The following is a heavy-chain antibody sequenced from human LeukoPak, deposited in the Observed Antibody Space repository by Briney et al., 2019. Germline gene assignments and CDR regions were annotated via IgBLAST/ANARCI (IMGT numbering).Heavy chain of an antibody. V-gene: IGHV4-59*08. J-gene: IGHJ3*02. CDR2: IYYSGST. Sequence: SETLSLTCTVSGXSISSYYWSWIRQPPGKGLEWIGYIYYSGSTNYNPSLKSRVTISVDTSKNQFSLKLSSVTAADTAVYYCARHLVDTAMVNDAFDIWGQGTMVTVSS. D-gene: IGHD5-18*01. CDR1: GXSISSYY. CDR3: ARHLVDTAMVNDAFDI.